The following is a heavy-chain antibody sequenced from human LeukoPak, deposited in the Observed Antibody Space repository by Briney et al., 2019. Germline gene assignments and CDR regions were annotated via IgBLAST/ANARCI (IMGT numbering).Heavy chain of an antibody. Sequence: SETLSLTCTVSGGSISSYYWSWIRQPAGKGLEWIGRIYTSGSTNYNPSLKSRVTISVDKSKNQFSLKLSSVTAADTAVYYCARDSGGSGSSSYYYYGMDVWGQGTTVTVSS. D-gene: IGHD3-10*01. J-gene: IGHJ6*02. V-gene: IGHV4-4*07. CDR1: GGSISSYY. CDR3: ARDSGGSGSSSYYYYGMDV. CDR2: IYTSGST.